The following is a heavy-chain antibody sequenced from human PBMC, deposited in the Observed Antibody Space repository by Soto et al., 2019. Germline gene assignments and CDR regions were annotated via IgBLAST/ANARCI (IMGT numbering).Heavy chain of an antibody. V-gene: IGHV1-69*01. CDR2: IIPIFGTA. D-gene: IGHD3-22*01. CDR1: GGTFSSYA. CDR3: ARGPYYYDSSGYGASY. Sequence: QVQLVQSGAEVKKPGSSVKVSCKASGGTFSSYAISWVRQAPGQGLEWMGGIIPIFGTANYAQKFQGRVTITADESTSTAYMELSSLRSEDTAVHYCARGPYYYDSSGYGASYWGQGTLVTVSS. J-gene: IGHJ4*02.